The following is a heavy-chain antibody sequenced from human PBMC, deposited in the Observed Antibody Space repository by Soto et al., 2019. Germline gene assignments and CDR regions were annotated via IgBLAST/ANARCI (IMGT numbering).Heavy chain of an antibody. J-gene: IGHJ4*02. D-gene: IGHD1-26*01. Sequence: QVHLVQSGPEVKRPGASVQVSCKTSGYTFTDYYLHWVRQAPGQGLEWMGWVNSKSGGTNYAQKFQGRVSMTRDTSLNTAYMDLNSLSSDDTAVYYCAREPRPTGHSGKWFDFDYWGLGTLVTVSS. V-gene: IGHV1-2*02. CDR1: GYTFTDYY. CDR3: AREPRPTGHSGKWFDFDY. CDR2: VNSKSGGT.